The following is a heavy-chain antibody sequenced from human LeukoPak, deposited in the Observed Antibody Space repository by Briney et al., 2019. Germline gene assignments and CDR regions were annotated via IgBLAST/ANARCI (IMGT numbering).Heavy chain of an antibody. Sequence: SETLSLTCTVSGGSISSSSYYWGWIRQPPGKGLEWIGSIYYSGSTYYNPSLKSRLTISLDTSQNQFSPKLSSVTAADTAVYYCARLQPYYYDSSGYPGNDAFDIWGQGTMVTVSS. V-gene: IGHV4-39*01. CDR2: IYYSGST. J-gene: IGHJ3*02. CDR1: GGSISSSSYY. CDR3: ARLQPYYYDSSGYPGNDAFDI. D-gene: IGHD3-22*01.